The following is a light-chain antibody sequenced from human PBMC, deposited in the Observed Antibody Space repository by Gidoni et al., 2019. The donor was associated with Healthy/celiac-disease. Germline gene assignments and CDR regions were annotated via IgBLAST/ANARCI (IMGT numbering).Light chain of an antibody. CDR1: QSISSW. Sequence: DIQMTQSPSTLSASVGDRVTITCRASQSISSWLAWYQQKPGKAPKLLIYKASSLESGVPSSFSGSGSGTEFTLTNSSLQPDDFATYYCQQYNSYSWTFGQGTKVEIK. J-gene: IGKJ1*01. V-gene: IGKV1-5*03. CDR2: KAS. CDR3: QQYNSYSWT.